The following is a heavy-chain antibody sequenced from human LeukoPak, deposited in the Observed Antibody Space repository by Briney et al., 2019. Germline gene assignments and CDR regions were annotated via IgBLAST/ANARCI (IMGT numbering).Heavy chain of an antibody. CDR3: TKSRQTSGYDYYYDAFDI. V-gene: IGHV3-23*01. Sequence: GGSLRLSCAASGFTSNNFAMGWVRQAPGKGLEWVSIISGSTISTYYADSVKGRFTISRDNSRNTLFLQMNSLRSEDTAVYYCTKSRQTSGYDYYYDAFDIWGQGTVVTVSS. D-gene: IGHD5-12*01. J-gene: IGHJ3*02. CDR1: GFTSNNFA. CDR2: ISGSTIST.